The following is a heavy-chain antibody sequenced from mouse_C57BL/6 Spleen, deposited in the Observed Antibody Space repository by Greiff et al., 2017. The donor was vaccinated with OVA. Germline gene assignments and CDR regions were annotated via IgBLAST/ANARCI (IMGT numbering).Heavy chain of an antibody. D-gene: IGHD4-1*01. CDR2: IYYSGTI. V-gene: IGHV3-5*01. CDR3: ARDMGRGDYAMDY. Sequence: EVKLQESGPGLVKPSQTVFLTCTVTGISITTGNYRWSWIRQFPGNKLEWIGYIYYSGTITYNPSLTSRTTITRDTPKNQFFLEMNSLTAEDTATYYCARDMGRGDYAMDYWGQGTSVTVSS. J-gene: IGHJ4*01. CDR1: GISITTGNYR.